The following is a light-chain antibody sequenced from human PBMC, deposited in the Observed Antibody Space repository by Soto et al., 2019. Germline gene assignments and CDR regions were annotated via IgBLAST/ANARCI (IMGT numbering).Light chain of an antibody. J-gene: IGKJ4*01. V-gene: IGKV3-11*01. CDR1: QSVSSY. CDR2: DAS. Sequence: EIVLTQSPATLSFSPGEIATLSCRASQSVSSYLAWYQQKPGQAPRLLIYDASNRATGIPARFSGSGSGIDFTLTISSLEPEDFAVYYCQQRSNWLNFGGGTKVDIK. CDR3: QQRSNWLN.